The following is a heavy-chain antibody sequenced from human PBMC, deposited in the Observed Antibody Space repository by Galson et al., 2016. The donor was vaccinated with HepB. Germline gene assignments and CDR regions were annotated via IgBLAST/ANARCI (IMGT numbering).Heavy chain of an antibody. J-gene: IGHJ6*02. Sequence: SCKASGGTFRSYAISWVRQAPGQGLEWMGGITPVFGTINYAQKFLGRVTITADESTGTGFMELSSLRSEDSAVYYCARAAVGTFYYYYGMDVWGQGTLVTVSS. CDR2: ITPVFGTI. CDR1: GGTFRSYA. V-gene: IGHV1-69*01. D-gene: IGHD6-13*01. CDR3: ARAAVGTFYYYYGMDV.